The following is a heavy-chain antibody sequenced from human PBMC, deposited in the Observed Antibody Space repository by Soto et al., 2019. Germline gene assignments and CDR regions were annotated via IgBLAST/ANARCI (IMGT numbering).Heavy chain of an antibody. V-gene: IGHV2-26*01. D-gene: IGHD2-15*01. Sequence: KESGPVLVKPTETLTLTCTVSGFSLSNVRMCVSWIRQPPGKALEWLAHIFSNDDKSYNTSLKSRLTISKDTSKSQVVLTMNTLDPVDTATSFCARGNVMVIENYSYAVDVWGQGNTVTVSS. CDR2: IFSNDDK. CDR1: GFSLSNVRMC. CDR3: ARGNVMVIENYSYAVDV. J-gene: IGHJ6*02.